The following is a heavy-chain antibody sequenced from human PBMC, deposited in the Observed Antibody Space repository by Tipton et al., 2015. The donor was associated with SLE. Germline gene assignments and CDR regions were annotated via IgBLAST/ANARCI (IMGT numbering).Heavy chain of an antibody. Sequence: TLSLTCTVSGYSISSGYYWGWIRQPPGKGLEWIGTIYHSGSTYYNPSLKSRVTISVDTSKNHFSLRLSSVTAADTAVYYCARRRAATGLFSERGWFDPWGQGTLVTVSS. CDR2: IYHSGST. J-gene: IGHJ5*02. CDR3: ARRRAATGLFSERGWFDP. CDR1: GYSISSGYY. V-gene: IGHV4-38-2*02. D-gene: IGHD6-25*01.